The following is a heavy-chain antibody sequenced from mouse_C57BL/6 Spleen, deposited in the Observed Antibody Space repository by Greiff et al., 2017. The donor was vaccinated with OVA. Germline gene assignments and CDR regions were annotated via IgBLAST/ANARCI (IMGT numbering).Heavy chain of an antibody. D-gene: IGHD2-2*01. CDR3: ARGGLGPYWYFDV. CDR1: GYTFTSYW. CDR2: IDPSDSYT. V-gene: IGHV1-50*01. J-gene: IGHJ1*03. Sequence: VQLQQPGAELVKPGASVKLSCKASGYTFTSYWMQWVKQRPGQGLEWIGEIDPSDSYTNYNQKFKGKATLTVDTSSSTAYMQLSSLTSEDSAVYYCARGGLGPYWYFDVWGTGTTVTVSS.